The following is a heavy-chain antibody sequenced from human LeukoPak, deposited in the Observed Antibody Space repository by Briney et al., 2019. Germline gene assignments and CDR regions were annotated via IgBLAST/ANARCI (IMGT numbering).Heavy chain of an antibody. CDR3: VRDGGVSGYDLLDY. D-gene: IGHD5-12*01. J-gene: IGHJ4*02. CDR2: INQDGSEE. CDR1: GFTFSNYW. V-gene: IGHV3-7*01. Sequence: QSGGSLRLSCAASGFTFSNYWMTWVRQAPGKGLEWVAHINQDGSEEHYMDSVQARFTISRDNAKNSLSLQMNSLRAEDTAVYYCVRDGGVSGYDLLDYWGQGTLVTVSS.